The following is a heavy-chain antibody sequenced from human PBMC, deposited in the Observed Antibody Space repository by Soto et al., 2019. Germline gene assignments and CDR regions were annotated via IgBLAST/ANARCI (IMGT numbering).Heavy chain of an antibody. Sequence: GGSLRLSCAASGFSFSSSAMHWVRQAPDKGLEWVAVMSYDGRYKYYADSVKGRFTISRDNSKNTLYLQMNSLRAEDTAVYYCARDREVTAFDYWGQGTLVTVSS. V-gene: IGHV3-30*04. CDR2: MSYDGRYK. CDR3: ARDREVTAFDY. D-gene: IGHD2-21*02. J-gene: IGHJ4*02. CDR1: GFSFSSSA.